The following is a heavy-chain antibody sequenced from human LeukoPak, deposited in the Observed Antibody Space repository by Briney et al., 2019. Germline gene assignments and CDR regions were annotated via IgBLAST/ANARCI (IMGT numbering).Heavy chain of an antibody. CDR2: ISAYNGNT. CDR1: GYTFTSYG. CDR3: ARDYDSSGYFFDSWFDP. J-gene: IGHJ5*02. V-gene: IGHV1-18*01. Sequence: ASVKVSCKASGYTFTSYGISWVRQTPGQGLEWMGWISAYNGNTNYAQKLQGRVTMTTDTSTSTACMELRSLRSDDTAVYYCARDYDSSGYFFDSWFDPWGQGTLVTVSS. D-gene: IGHD3-22*01.